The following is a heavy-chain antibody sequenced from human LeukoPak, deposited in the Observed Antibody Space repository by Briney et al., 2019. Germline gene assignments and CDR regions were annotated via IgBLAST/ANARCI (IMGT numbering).Heavy chain of an antibody. Sequence: GGSLRLSCAASRFTLSSYGIHWVRQAPGKGLQWVAAISDDGGNKYYSDSMKGRFTISRDNSQNLVYLQMNSLRTEDTAVYYCAIIGAAGGTTSAKKFDDWGQGTLVTVSS. CDR3: AIIGAAGGTTSAKKFDD. CDR1: RFTLSSYG. V-gene: IGHV3-30*03. D-gene: IGHD1-14*01. CDR2: ISDDGGNK. J-gene: IGHJ4*02.